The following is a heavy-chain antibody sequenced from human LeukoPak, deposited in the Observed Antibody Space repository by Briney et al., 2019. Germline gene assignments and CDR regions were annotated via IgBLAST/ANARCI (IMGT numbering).Heavy chain of an antibody. Sequence: GASVKVSCTASGGTFSSYAISWVRQAPGQGLEWMGRIIPIFGTANYAQKFQGRVTITADESTSTAYMELSSLRSEDTAVYYCARARREYSSSSDFDYWGQGTLVTVSS. CDR3: ARARREYSSSSDFDY. J-gene: IGHJ4*02. CDR2: IIPIFGTA. D-gene: IGHD6-6*01. V-gene: IGHV1-69*01. CDR1: GGTFSSYA.